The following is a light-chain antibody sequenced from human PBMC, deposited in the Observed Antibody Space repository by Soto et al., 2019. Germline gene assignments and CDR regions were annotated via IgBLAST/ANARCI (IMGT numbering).Light chain of an antibody. CDR1: SSNIGINT. CDR2: GTD. CDR3: AAWDDSLNGYV. Sequence: QSVLTQPPSAPGTPGQRVTISCSGSSSNIGINTVNWYQHLPGTAPQLLIYGTDQRPSGVPDRFSASKSGTSASLAITGLQSEDEADYYCAAWDDSLNGYVFGSGTKVTVL. V-gene: IGLV1-44*01. J-gene: IGLJ1*01.